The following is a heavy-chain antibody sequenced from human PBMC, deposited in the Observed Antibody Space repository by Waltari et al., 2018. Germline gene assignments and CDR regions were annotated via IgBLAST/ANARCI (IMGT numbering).Heavy chain of an antibody. CDR2: ISSSRSTI. CDR1: GFTSSSYR. CDR3: ARDSDYGYYLWVY. J-gene: IGHJ4*02. V-gene: IGHV3-48*01. Sequence: EVKLVESGGGLVKQGVCVRLRCAASGFTSSSYRLTWVRAAPGKGLEWVAYISSSRSTIYYADSVKGRFTISRDNAKNSLYLQMNSLRAEDTAVEYCARDSDYGYYLWVYWGQGTLVTVSS. D-gene: IGHD4-17*01.